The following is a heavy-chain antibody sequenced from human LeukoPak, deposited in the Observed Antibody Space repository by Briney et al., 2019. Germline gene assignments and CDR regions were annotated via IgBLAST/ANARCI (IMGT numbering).Heavy chain of an antibody. CDR2: ISAGGGTT. Sequence: GSLRLSCAASAFTFNNFAMSWVRQAPRRGLGWVSGISAGGGTTIYVDSVKGRFTISRDNSKNTLYLQMNSLRAEDTAVYYCARRDSSRSFDYWGQGTLVTVSS. D-gene: IGHD6-6*01. CDR1: AFTFNNFA. CDR3: ARRDSSRSFDY. J-gene: IGHJ4*02. V-gene: IGHV3-23*01.